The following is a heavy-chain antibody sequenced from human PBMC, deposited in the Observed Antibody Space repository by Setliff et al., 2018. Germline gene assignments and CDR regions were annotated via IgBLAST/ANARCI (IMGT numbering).Heavy chain of an antibody. CDR1: GGSVTTSRYY. J-gene: IGHJ4*02. Sequence: SETLSLTCSVSGGSVTTSRYYWSWIRQPAGKGLEWIGRTHSSGSTKFNPSLESRVTISVDTSKNQFSLKLTSVTAADTAVYYCAMTGDRGYSGYERWGQGTLVTVSS. CDR3: AMTGDRGYSGYER. CDR2: THSSGST. D-gene: IGHD5-12*01. V-gene: IGHV4-61*02.